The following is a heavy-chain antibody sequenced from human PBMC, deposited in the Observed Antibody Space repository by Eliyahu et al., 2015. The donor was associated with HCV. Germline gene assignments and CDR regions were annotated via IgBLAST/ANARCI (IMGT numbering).Heavy chain of an antibody. D-gene: IGHD6-19*01. CDR2: IHYSGST. V-gene: IGHV4-59*01. CDR1: GXPXTPYH. Sequence: QVQLQESGPGLVKPSETLSLTCTVXGXPXTPYHWSWXRQPPGKGLEWIGYIHYSGSTNYNPSLKSRVTISIDTSKNQFSLNLTSVTAADTAMYYCASGGGGIAVTGTGGWFDPWGQGTLVTVSS. J-gene: IGHJ5*02. CDR3: ASGGGGIAVTGTGGWFDP.